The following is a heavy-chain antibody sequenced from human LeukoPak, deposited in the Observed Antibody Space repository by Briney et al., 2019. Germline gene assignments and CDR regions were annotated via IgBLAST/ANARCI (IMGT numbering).Heavy chain of an antibody. D-gene: IGHD3-22*01. V-gene: IGHV4-30-4*07. J-gene: IGHJ4*02. Sequence: SETLSLTCAVSGGSISSGGYSWSWIRQPPGKGLEWIGYIYYSGSTYYNPSLRSRVTISVDTSKNQFSLKLSSVTAADTAVYYCARDHYYDSSTSWGQGTLVTVSS. CDR1: GGSISSGGYS. CDR2: IYYSGST. CDR3: ARDHYYDSSTS.